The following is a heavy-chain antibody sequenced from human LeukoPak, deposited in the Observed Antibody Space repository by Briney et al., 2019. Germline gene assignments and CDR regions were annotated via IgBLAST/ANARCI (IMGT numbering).Heavy chain of an antibody. D-gene: IGHD4-17*01. CDR3: ARANYGDYGT. J-gene: IGHJ4*02. CDR2: IYTGGST. Sequence: GGSLRLSCAASGFTVRSNYMNWVRQAPGKGLEWVSVIYTGGSTYYADSVKGRFTISRDNSKNTLYLQMNSLRAEDTAVYYCARANYGDYGTWGQGTLVTVSS. CDR1: GFTVRSNY. V-gene: IGHV3-66*01.